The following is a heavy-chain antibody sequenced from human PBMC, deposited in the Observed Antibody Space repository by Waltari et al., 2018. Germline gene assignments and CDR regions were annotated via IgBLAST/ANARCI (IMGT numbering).Heavy chain of an antibody. CDR3: ARWDYDFWSGSAYYFDY. V-gene: IGHV4-38-2*01. Sequence: QVQLQESGPGLVKPLETLSLTCAVSGYSISSGYYWGWIRQPPGKGLEWIGSIYHSGSTYYNPSLKSRVTISVDTSKNQFSLKLSSVTAADTAVYYCARWDYDFWSGSAYYFDYWGQGTLVTVSS. D-gene: IGHD3-3*01. CDR2: IYHSGST. CDR1: GYSISSGYY. J-gene: IGHJ4*02.